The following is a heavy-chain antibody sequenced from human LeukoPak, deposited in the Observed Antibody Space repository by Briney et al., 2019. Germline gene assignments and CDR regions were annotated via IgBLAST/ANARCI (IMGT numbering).Heavy chain of an antibody. CDR2: IIPIFGTA. J-gene: IGHJ4*02. Sequence: ASVKVSCKASGYIFTDYYIHWVRQAPGQGLEWMGGIIPIFGTANYAQKFQGRVTITADESTSTAYMELSSMRSEDTAVYYCGYRDYWGQGTLVTVSS. D-gene: IGHD4-11*01. CDR3: GYRDY. V-gene: IGHV1-69*13. CDR1: GYIFTDYY.